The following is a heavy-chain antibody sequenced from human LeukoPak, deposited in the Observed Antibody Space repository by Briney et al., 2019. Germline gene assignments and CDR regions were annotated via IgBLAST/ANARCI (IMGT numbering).Heavy chain of an antibody. CDR1: GYTFTSYG. Sequence: ASVKVSCKASGYTFTSYGTSWVRQAPGQGLEWMGWISAYNGNTNYAQKLQGRATMTTDTSTSIVYMELRSLRSDDTAVYYCARDRGWELGYCSGGSCYDENWFDPWGQGTLVTVSS. CDR2: ISAYNGNT. CDR3: ARDRGWELGYCSGGSCYDENWFDP. V-gene: IGHV1-18*01. D-gene: IGHD2-15*01. J-gene: IGHJ5*02.